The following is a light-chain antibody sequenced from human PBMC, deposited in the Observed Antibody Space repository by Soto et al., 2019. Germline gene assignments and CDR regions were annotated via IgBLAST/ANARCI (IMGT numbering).Light chain of an antibody. J-gene: IGLJ2*01. CDR2: EVS. CDR1: SSDVGGYNY. CDR3: TSYAGSNNFVV. Sequence: QSVLTQPPSASGSPGQSVTISCTGTSSDVGGYNYVSWHQQHPDKAPKLMIYEVSKRPSGVPDRFSGSKSGNTASLTVSGLQAEDEADYYCTSYAGSNNFVVFGGGPKVTVL. V-gene: IGLV2-8*01.